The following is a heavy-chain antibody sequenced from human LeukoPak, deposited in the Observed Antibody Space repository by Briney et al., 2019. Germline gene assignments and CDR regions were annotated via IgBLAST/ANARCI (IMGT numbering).Heavy chain of an antibody. J-gene: IGHJ3*02. CDR3: ARAGGYDSSGYYDLGAFDI. CDR1: GGSISSYH. CDR2: FYYSGST. Sequence: PSETLSLTCTVFGGSISSYHWSWIRQPPGKGLEWIGYFYYSGSTNYNPSLKSRVTISVDTSMNQFSLKLSSVTAADTAVYYCARAGGYDSSGYYDLGAFDIWGQGTMVTVSS. D-gene: IGHD3-22*01. V-gene: IGHV4-59*01.